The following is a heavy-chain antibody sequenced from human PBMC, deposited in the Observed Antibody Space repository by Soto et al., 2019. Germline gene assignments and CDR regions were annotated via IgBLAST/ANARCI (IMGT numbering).Heavy chain of an antibody. D-gene: IGHD6-19*01. CDR2: ISGSGGST. J-gene: IGHJ4*02. V-gene: IGHV3-23*01. Sequence: GGSLRLSCAASGFTFSSYAMSWVRQAPGKGLEWVSAISGSGGSTYYADSVKGWFTIARDNSKNTLYLQMNSLRAEDTAVYYCAKVAGRGREGSLLPFPIAVAGLDYSDHWDQGLLVTVSA. CDR3: AKVAGRGREGSLLPFPIAVAGLDYSDH. CDR1: GFTFSSYA.